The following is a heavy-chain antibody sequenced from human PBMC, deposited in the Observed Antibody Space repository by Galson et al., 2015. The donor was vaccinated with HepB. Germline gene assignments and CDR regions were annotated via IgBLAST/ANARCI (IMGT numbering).Heavy chain of an antibody. D-gene: IGHD6-13*01. J-gene: IGHJ4*02. Sequence: SVKVSCKASGGTFSSYAISWVRQAPGQGLEWMGRIIPILGIANYAQKFQGRVTITADKSTSTAYMELSSLRSEDTAVYYCARGRGRRIAAAGTLDYWGQGTLVTVSS. CDR1: GGTFSSYA. CDR2: IIPILGIA. V-gene: IGHV1-69*04. CDR3: ARGRGRRIAAAGTLDY.